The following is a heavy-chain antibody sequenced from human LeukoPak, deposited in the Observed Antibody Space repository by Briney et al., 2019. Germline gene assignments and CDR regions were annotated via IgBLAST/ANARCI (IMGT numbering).Heavy chain of an antibody. J-gene: IGHJ6*03. CDR3: ARDSRRYYDFWSGYRVREDMDV. Sequence: ASVKLSCKASGYTFNSYGIRWVRQAPGQGLEWMGWISAYNEHTNYAQELQRRVTMTTDTSTSTAYMELRSLRSDDTAVYYCARDSRRYYDFWSGYRVREDMDVWGKGTTVTVSS. CDR1: GYTFNSYG. V-gene: IGHV1-18*01. CDR2: ISAYNEHT. D-gene: IGHD3-3*01.